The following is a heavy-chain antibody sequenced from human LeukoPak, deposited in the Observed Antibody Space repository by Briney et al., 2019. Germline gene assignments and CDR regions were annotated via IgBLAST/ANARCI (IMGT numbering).Heavy chain of an antibody. Sequence: QPGRSLRLSCVASGFTFDDYAMHRVRQAPGKGLEWVAGINWNSVSAVYADSLKGRLTISRDNAKNSLFLQMNSLKTEGTAFYYCAKGARSSSGYTTDWGQGILVTVSS. CDR2: INWNSVSA. J-gene: IGHJ4*02. CDR1: GFTFDDYA. D-gene: IGHD3-22*01. V-gene: IGHV3-9*01. CDR3: AKGARSSSGYTTD.